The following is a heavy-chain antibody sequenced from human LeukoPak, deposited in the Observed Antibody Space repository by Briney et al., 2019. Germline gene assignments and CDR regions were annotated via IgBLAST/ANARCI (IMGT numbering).Heavy chain of an antibody. D-gene: IGHD5-18*01. Sequence: GGSLRLSCVASGLTFRRYWMHWVGQVPGKGLVWLSRINGDGSDTTYADSVKGRFTISRDNAKNTVDLQMNSLRVDDTAVYYCASNTAMLDWGQGILVTVSS. CDR2: INGDGSDT. V-gene: IGHV3-74*01. CDR1: GLTFRRYW. CDR3: ASNTAMLD. J-gene: IGHJ4*02.